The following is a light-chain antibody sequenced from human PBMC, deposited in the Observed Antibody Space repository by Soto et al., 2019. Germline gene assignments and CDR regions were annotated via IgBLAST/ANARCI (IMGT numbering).Light chain of an antibody. CDR1: QSVSSNY. Sequence: EIVLTQSPGTLSLSPGERATLSCRASQSVSSNYLAWYQQKPGQAPRLLIYGASSWATGIPDRFSGSGSGTDFTLTISRLEPEDFAVYYCKHYGSSPVTFGGGTKVEIK. J-gene: IGKJ4*01. CDR3: KHYGSSPVT. V-gene: IGKV3-20*01. CDR2: GAS.